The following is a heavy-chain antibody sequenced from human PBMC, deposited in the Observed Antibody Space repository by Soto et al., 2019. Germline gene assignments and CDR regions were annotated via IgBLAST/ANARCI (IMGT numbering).Heavy chain of an antibody. CDR1: GFTFSDYA. J-gene: IGHJ4*02. D-gene: IGHD5-12*01. V-gene: IGHV3-23*01. CDR2: ITSSAGDT. Sequence: GGSLRLSCAASGFTFSDYAMSWVRQAPGKGLEWVSAITSSAGDTFHADPVKGRFTISRDNTKNTLYLQLNSLRAEDTAVYFCTKGSASGRPYYFDSWGQGTLVTVSS. CDR3: TKGSASGRPYYFDS.